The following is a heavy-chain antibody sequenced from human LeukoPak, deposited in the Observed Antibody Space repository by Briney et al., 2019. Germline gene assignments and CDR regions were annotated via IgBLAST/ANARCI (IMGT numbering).Heavy chain of an antibody. V-gene: IGHV4-38-2*01. Sequence: PSETLSLTCAVSGYSISSGYYWGWIRQPPGQGLEWIGSIYHSGSTYYNPSLKSRVTISVDTSKNQFSLKLSSVTAADTAVFFCAVEYCSSTSCYDYWGQGTLVTVSS. J-gene: IGHJ4*02. CDR3: AVEYCSSTSCYDY. D-gene: IGHD2-2*01. CDR1: GYSISSGYY. CDR2: IYHSGST.